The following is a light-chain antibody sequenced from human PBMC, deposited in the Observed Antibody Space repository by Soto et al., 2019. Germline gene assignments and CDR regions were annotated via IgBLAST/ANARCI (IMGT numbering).Light chain of an antibody. CDR3: QQYDTYPWT. V-gene: IGKV1-5*03. CDR1: QSINSW. J-gene: IGKJ1*01. Sequence: DIQMTQSPSTLSASVGDRVTITCRATQSINSWLAWYQQKPGEAPKLLISKAFTLESGVPSRFSGSGSGTAFTLIISSLQPDDLATCYCQQYDTYPWTFGQGTKVEVK. CDR2: KAF.